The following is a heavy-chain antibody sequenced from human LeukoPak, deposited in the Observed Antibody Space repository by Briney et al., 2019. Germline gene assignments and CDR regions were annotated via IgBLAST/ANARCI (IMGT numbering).Heavy chain of an antibody. CDR3: AKGPPRPTIAAAEFEY. CDR1: GFTFSSYA. CDR2: ISFSGGST. D-gene: IGHD6-13*01. Sequence: GGSLRLSCVASGFTFSSYAMSWVRQAPGKGLEWVSAISFSGGSTYYADFLKGRSTISRDNSNNTLSLQMDSLRADDTAVYYCAKGPPRPTIAAAEFEYWGQGTLVTVSS. J-gene: IGHJ4*02. V-gene: IGHV3-23*01.